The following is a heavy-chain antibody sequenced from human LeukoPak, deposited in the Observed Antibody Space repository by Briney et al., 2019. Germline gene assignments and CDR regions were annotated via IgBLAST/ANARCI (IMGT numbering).Heavy chain of an antibody. J-gene: IGHJ2*01. CDR1: GGSISSYY. D-gene: IGHD4-11*01. V-gene: IGHV4-4*07. CDR2: IYTNGST. CDR3: ARGEDYSTPFDL. Sequence: PSETLSLTCTVSGGSISSYYWSWIRQPAGKGLEWIGRIYTNGSTNYNSSLKSRVTMSVDTSKNQFSLKLSSVTAADTAVYYCARGEDYSTPFDLWGRGTLVTVSS.